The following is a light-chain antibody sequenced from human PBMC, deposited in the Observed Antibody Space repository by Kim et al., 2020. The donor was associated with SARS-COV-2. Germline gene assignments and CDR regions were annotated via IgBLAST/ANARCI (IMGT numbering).Light chain of an antibody. CDR1: SSDVGGYNF. CDR2: DVS. J-gene: IGLJ3*02. V-gene: IGLV2-11*01. CDR3: SSYAGNYAWV. Sequence: QSALTQPPSVSGSPGQSVAISCAGTSSDVGGYNFVSWYQHHPGKAPKLLIYDVSTRPSGVPDRFSGSKSGNTASLTISGLQAEDEADFYCSSYAGNYAWVFGGGTKVTVL.